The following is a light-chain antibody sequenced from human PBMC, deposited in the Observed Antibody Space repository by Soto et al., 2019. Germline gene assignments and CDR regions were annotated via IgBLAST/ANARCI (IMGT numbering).Light chain of an antibody. CDR3: QHYCSYSEA. J-gene: IGKJ1*01. V-gene: IGKV1-5*01. CDR1: QSIGRY. Sequence: DIQMTQSPSTLSASVVDRVTITGLASQSIGRYLDWYQHQPRKAPKLLIYVASTLESGCPSRCSGGGSGTELSLTISSLQPDDFVTYYCQHYCSYSEAFGQGTKVDI. CDR2: VAS.